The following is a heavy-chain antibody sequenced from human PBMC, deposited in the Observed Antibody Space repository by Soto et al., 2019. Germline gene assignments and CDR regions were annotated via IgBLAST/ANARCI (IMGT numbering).Heavy chain of an antibody. J-gene: IGHJ5*02. CDR3: AHGYSTGYSSAGLFDP. CDR1: GFSLSTSGVG. CDR2: IYWDDDK. D-gene: IGHD6-25*01. V-gene: IGHV2-5*02. Sequence: SGPTREPTQTLTLTCTFSGFSLSTSGVGVGWIRQPPGKALEWLALIYWDDDKRYSPSLKSRLTITKDTSKNQVVLTMTNMDPVDTATYYCAHGYSTGYSSAGLFDPWGQGTLVTVSS.